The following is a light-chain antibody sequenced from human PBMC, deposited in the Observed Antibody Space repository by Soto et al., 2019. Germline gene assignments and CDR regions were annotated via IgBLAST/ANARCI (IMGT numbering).Light chain of an antibody. J-gene: IGKJ4*01. V-gene: IGKV3-20*01. CDR3: HQYYSSPTT. Sequence: EIVMTQSPATRSLSPGERATLSCRSSQSVSSSYLAWYQQKPGQAPRLLIYGASTRATGIPDRFSGSGSGTDFTLTIDRLEPEDFAVYYCHQYYSSPTTFGGGTKVDIK. CDR2: GAS. CDR1: QSVSSSY.